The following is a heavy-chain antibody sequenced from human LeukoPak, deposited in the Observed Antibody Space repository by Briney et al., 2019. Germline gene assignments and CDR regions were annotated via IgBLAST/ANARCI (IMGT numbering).Heavy chain of an antibody. V-gene: IGHV4-59*12. Sequence: SETLSLTCTVSGGSISSYYWSWIRQPPGKGLEWIGYIYYSGSTNYNPSLKSRVTISVDTSKNQFSLKLSSVTAADTAVYYCARVLRKWQHSGWYASYFDYWGQGTLVTVSS. CDR2: IYYSGST. J-gene: IGHJ4*02. CDR3: ARVLRKWQHSGWYASYFDY. CDR1: GGSISSYY. D-gene: IGHD6-19*01.